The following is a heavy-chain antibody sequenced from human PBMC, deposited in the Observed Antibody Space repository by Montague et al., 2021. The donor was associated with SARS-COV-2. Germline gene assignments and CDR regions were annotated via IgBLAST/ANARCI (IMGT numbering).Heavy chain of an antibody. J-gene: IGHJ4*02. CDR2: IDWDDDK. Sequence: PELVKPTQTLTLTCTFSGFSLSTSGMCVSWIRQPPGRALEWLARIDWDDDKYYSTSLKTRLTISKDTSKNQVVLTMTNMDPVDTATYYCAREIAAAGPALDYWGQGTLVTVSS. CDR3: AREIAAAGPALDY. CDR1: GFSLSTSGMC. D-gene: IGHD6-13*01. V-gene: IGHV2-70*11.